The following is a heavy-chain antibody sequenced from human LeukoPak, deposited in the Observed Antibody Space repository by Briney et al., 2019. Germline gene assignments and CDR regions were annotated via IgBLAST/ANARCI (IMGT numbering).Heavy chain of an antibody. CDR2: INPNSGGT. V-gene: IGHV1-2*02. CDR1: GYTFTDNF. J-gene: IGHJ4*02. CDR3: AREYVDILRYFDYIGY. D-gene: IGHD3-9*01. Sequence: ASVKVSCKASGYTFTDNFIHWVRQAPGQGLEWMGWINPNSGGTDFVQKFQGRVTMTGDTSINTAYMELSRLRSDDTAVYYCAREYVDILRYFDYIGYWGQGTLVTVSS.